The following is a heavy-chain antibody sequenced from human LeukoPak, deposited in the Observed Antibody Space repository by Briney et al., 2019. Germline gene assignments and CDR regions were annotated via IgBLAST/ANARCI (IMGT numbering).Heavy chain of an antibody. D-gene: IGHD6-19*01. Sequence: GGSLRLSCTASGFAFSSYAMSWVRQAPGKGLEWVSGISGSGSSTYYADSVKGRFTISRDNSKNMLYLQMNSLRAEDTAVYYCARAQSSSDYFDCWGQGILVIVSS. V-gene: IGHV3-23*01. CDR3: ARAQSSSDYFDC. CDR1: GFAFSSYA. J-gene: IGHJ4*02. CDR2: ISGSGSST.